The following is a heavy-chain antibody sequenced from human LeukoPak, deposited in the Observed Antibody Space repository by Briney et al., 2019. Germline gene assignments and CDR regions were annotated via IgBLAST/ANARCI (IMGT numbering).Heavy chain of an antibody. Sequence: GGSLRLSCAASGFTLHNYAMRWVRQAPAKGLECLSAISSGGGSTYHADSVKARFTISRDNSKNTLYLQINRLRAQHTAVYYCAKFVVVPSSPGGGDGMAVWGQGTTVTVSS. CDR1: GFTLHNYA. D-gene: IGHD2-2*01. V-gene: IGHV3-23*01. J-gene: IGHJ6*02. CDR3: AKFVVVPSSPGGGDGMAV. CDR2: ISSGGGST.